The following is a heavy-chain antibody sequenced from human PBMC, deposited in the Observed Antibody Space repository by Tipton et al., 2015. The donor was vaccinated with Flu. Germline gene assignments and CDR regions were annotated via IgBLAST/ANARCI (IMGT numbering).Heavy chain of an antibody. J-gene: IGHJ3*02. V-gene: IGHV1-69*01. CDR1: GGTFSSYA. D-gene: IGHD6-6*01. CDR3: ARERSRSASLHDAFDI. Sequence: QLVQSGAEMKKPGSSVKVSCKASGGTFSSYAISWVRQAPGQGLEWMGGIIPIFGTANYAQKFQGRVTITADESTSTAYMELSSLRSEDTAVYYCARERSRSASLHDAFDIWGQGTMVTVSS. CDR2: IIPIFGTA.